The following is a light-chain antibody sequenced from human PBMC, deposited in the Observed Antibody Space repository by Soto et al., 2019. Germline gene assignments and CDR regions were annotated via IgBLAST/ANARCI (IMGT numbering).Light chain of an antibody. CDR2: HAS. CDR3: QQRSNWPPIT. CDR1: QSVSSN. J-gene: IGKJ5*01. Sequence: ERVMTQSPATLSVSPGERATLSFRSSQSVSSNLAWYQQKPGQAPRLLIYHASTRATGIPARFSGSGSGTDFTLTISSLEPEDFAVYYCQQRSNWPPITFGQGTRLEIK. V-gene: IGKV3-11*01.